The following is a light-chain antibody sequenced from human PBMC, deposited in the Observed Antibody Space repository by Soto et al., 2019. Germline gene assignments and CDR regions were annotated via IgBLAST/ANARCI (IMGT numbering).Light chain of an antibody. CDR3: QQYDNLPLT. Sequence: DIQMTQSPSSLSASVGDRVTITCRASQSISRFLNWYQQKPGKAPKLLIYAASSLQSGVPSRFSGSGSGTDFTLTISSLQPEDIATYYCQQYDNLPLTFGGGTKVDIK. CDR1: QSISRF. V-gene: IGKV1-39*01. J-gene: IGKJ4*01. CDR2: AAS.